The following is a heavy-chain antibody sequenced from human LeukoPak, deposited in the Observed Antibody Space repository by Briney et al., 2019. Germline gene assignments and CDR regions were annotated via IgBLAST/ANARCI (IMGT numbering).Heavy chain of an antibody. Sequence: SETLSLTCTVSGGSISSYYWSWIRQPAGKGLEWIGRIYTSGSTNYNPSLKSRVTMSVDTSKNQFSLKLSSVTAADTAVYYCARRGIAAAGRGYYFDYWGQGTLVTVSS. CDR3: ARRGIAAAGRGYYFDY. J-gene: IGHJ4*02. CDR1: GGSISSYY. CDR2: IYTSGST. D-gene: IGHD6-13*01. V-gene: IGHV4-4*07.